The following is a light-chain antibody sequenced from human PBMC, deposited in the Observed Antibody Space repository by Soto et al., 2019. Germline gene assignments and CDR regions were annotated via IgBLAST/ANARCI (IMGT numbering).Light chain of an antibody. CDR2: DVN. CDR1: SSDIGAYNF. V-gene: IGLV2-14*03. CDR3: TSSTTSTTMI. J-gene: IGLJ2*01. Sequence: QSALTQPASVSGSPGQSITISCSGTSSDIGAYNFVSWYQQHPGKAPKLMLYDVNIRPSGVSNRFSGSKSGNTASLTISGLQAEDEADYYCTSSTTSTTMIFSGGTKLTVL.